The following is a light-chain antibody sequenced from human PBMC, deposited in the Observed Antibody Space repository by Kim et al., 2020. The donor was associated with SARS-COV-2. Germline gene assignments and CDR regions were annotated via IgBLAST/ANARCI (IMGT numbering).Light chain of an antibody. Sequence: AQGKTARITCEGNNVGDKSVHWHQQRPGRAPILVMYYDSDRPSGIPDRFSGSNSGNTATLTISRVEAGDEADYYCQVWDSGSDHPVFGGGTQLTVL. CDR3: QVWDSGSDHPV. CDR2: YDS. J-gene: IGLJ2*01. V-gene: IGLV3-21*04. CDR1: NVGDKS.